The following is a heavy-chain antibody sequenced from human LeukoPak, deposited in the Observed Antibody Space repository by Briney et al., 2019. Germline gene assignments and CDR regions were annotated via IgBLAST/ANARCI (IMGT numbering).Heavy chain of an antibody. D-gene: IGHD3-22*01. CDR3: ARDKVTPSGHAYDSSGLDS. V-gene: IGHV3-33*01. CDR2: IWYEGNNK. CDR1: GFTFSNYG. J-gene: IGHJ4*02. Sequence: GGSLRLSCAASGFTFSNYGMHWVRQAPGKGLEWVAVIWYEGNNKYYADSVRGRFTISRDNSKNTLYLQMNSLRAEDTPVYYCARDKVTPSGHAYDSSGLDSWGEGTLVTVSS.